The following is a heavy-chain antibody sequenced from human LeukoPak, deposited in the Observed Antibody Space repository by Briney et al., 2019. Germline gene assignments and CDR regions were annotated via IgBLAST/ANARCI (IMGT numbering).Heavy chain of an antibody. CDR2: ISYDVSNK. CDR1: GFTFSSYA. Sequence: GGSLRLSCAASGFTFSSYAMHWVRQAPGKGLEWVAVISYDVSNKYYADSVKGRFTISRDNAKNTLYLQMNSLRAEDTAVYYCAPSSGWFFFGYWGQGTLVTVSS. J-gene: IGHJ4*02. D-gene: IGHD6-19*01. V-gene: IGHV3-30-3*01. CDR3: APSSGWFFFGY.